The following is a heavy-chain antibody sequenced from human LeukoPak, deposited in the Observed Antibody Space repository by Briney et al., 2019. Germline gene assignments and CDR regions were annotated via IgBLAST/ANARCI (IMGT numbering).Heavy chain of an antibody. Sequence: ASVKVSCKASGYTFTGYYMHWVQQAPGQGLEWMGWINPNSGGTNYAQKFQGRVTMTRDTSISTAYMELSRLRSDDTAVYYCARDSEYDILTGRVVPSGMDVWGQGTTVTVSS. D-gene: IGHD3-9*01. V-gene: IGHV1-2*02. CDR1: GYTFTGYY. J-gene: IGHJ6*02. CDR2: INPNSGGT. CDR3: ARDSEYDILTGRVVPSGMDV.